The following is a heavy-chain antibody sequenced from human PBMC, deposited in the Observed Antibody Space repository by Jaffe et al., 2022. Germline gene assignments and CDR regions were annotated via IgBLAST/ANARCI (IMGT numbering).Heavy chain of an antibody. V-gene: IGHV3-23*01. CDR2: ISGSGGST. CDR3: AKTLRGCSGGSCYSFDY. D-gene: IGHD2-15*01. CDR1: GFTFSSYA. Sequence: EVQLLESGGGLVQPGGSLRLSCAASGFTFSSYAMSWVRQAPGKGLEWVSAISGSGGSTYYADSVKGRFTISRDNSKNTLYLQMNSLRAEDTAVYYCAKTLRGCSGGSCYSFDYWGQGTLVTVSS. J-gene: IGHJ4*02.